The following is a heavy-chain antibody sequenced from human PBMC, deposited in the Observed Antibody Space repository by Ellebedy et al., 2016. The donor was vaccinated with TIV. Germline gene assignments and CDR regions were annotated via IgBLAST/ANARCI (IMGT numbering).Heavy chain of an antibody. D-gene: IGHD4-17*01. CDR2: MNPNSGNT. CDR3: AISTVTTEMDY. CDR1: RYTFNNYD. V-gene: IGHV1-8*01. J-gene: IGHJ4*02. Sequence: ASVKVSXXASRYTFNNYDINRVRQPTGQGLEWMGWMNPNSGNTGHVQKFQGRLTMTRNTSISTAYMELSSLRSEDTAVYYCAISTVTTEMDYWGQGTLVTVSS.